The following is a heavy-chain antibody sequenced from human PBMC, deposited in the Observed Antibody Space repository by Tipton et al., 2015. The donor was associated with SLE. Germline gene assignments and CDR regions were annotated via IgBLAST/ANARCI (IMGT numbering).Heavy chain of an antibody. J-gene: IGHJ4*02. CDR1: GGSISSSSYY. D-gene: IGHD5-18*01. Sequence: TLSLTCTVSGGSISSSSYYWGWIRQPPGKGLEWIGSIYYSGSTYYNPSLKSRVTISVDTSKNQFSLKLSSVTAADTAVYYCASYVDTAMVTGFDYWGQGTLVTVSS. V-gene: IGHV4-39*07. CDR2: IYYSGST. CDR3: ASYVDTAMVTGFDY.